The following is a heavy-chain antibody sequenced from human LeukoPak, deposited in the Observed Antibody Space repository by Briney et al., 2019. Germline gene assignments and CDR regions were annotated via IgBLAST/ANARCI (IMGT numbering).Heavy chain of an antibody. CDR3: ARGSTTVTTRDCFDP. CDR2: INTRGTSS. J-gene: IGHJ5*02. Sequence: GEPLRLSCSASEFTFSSHWLLWLRHAPGKGLVWVARINTRGTSSTYGDSVEGRFTISSDNAKNTLYLELSSLTDDDTAVYYCARGSTTVTTRDCFDPWGQGTQVTVSS. D-gene: IGHD4-17*01. V-gene: IGHV3-74*01. CDR1: EFTFSSHW.